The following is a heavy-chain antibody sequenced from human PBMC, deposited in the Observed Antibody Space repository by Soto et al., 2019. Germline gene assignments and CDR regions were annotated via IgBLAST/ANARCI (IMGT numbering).Heavy chain of an antibody. J-gene: IGHJ6*02. Sequence: ASVKVSCKASGYTFTGYYMHWVRQAPGQGLEWMGWINPNSGGTNYAQKFQGRVTMTRDTSISTAYMELSRLRSDDTAVYYCARDFSSLYYYGSGSYVDYYGMDVWGQGTTVTVSS. CDR2: INPNSGGT. D-gene: IGHD3-10*01. CDR3: ARDFSSLYYYGSGSYVDYYGMDV. V-gene: IGHV1-2*02. CDR1: GYTFTGYY.